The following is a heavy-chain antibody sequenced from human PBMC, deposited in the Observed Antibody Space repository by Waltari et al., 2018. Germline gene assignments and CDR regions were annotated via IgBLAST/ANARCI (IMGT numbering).Heavy chain of an antibody. CDR3: AKEDGAYCGGDCYWGLDI. D-gene: IGHD2-21*01. CDR2: RRYDGSIK. CDR1: GFTFSSYG. Sequence: QVQLVESGGGVVQPGGSLRLYCAASGFTFSSYGMHWVRQPPAKGLEWVAFRRYDGSIKYYADSVKGRFTISRDNSKNTLYLQMNSLRAEDTAVYYCAKEDGAYCGGDCYWGLDIWGQGTMVTVSS. J-gene: IGHJ3*02. V-gene: IGHV3-30*02.